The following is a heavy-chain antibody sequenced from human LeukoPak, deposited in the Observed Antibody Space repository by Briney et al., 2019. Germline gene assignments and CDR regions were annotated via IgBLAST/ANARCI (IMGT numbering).Heavy chain of an antibody. Sequence: SETLSLTCTVSGGSISIYYWSWIRQPPGKGLEWIGYIYYSGSTNYNPSLKSRVTISVDTSKNQFSLKLSSVTAADTAVYYCARVGSSSWYGGEFDYWGQGTLVTVSS. J-gene: IGHJ4*02. CDR1: GGSISIYY. CDR2: IYYSGST. D-gene: IGHD6-13*01. V-gene: IGHV4-59*01. CDR3: ARVGSSSWYGGEFDY.